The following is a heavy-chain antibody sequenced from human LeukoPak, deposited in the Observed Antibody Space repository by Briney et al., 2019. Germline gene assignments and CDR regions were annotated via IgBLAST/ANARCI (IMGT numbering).Heavy chain of an antibody. J-gene: IGHJ4*02. V-gene: IGHV3-7*03. CDR1: GFTFSSYW. CDR3: AKDARITMIVVVSYFDY. D-gene: IGHD3-22*01. CDR2: IKQDGSEK. Sequence: GGSLRLSCAASGFTFSSYWMSWVRQAPGMGLEWVANIKQDGSEKYYVDSVKGRFTISRDNAKNSLYLQMNSLRAEDTALYYCAKDARITMIVVVSYFDYWGQGTLVTVSS.